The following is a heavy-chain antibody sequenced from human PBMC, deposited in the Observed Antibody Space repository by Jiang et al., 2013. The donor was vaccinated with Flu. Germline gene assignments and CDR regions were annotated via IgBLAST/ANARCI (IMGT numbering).Heavy chain of an antibody. Sequence: CGAEVKKPGSSLRVSCKASGGTLSSYASNWVRQAPGQGLEWMGGIIPIFGTTEYAQRFQGRVTITADESTGTVYMDLASLKSEDTAVYYCARAIGGYSYGPFEYWGQGPWSPSPQ. CDR3: ARAIGGYSYGPFEY. CDR2: IIPIFGTT. J-gene: IGHJ4*02. CDR1: GGTLSSYA. V-gene: IGHV1-69*01. D-gene: IGHD5-18*01.